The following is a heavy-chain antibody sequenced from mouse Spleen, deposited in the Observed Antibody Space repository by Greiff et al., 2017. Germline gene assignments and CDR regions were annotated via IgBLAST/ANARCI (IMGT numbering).Heavy chain of an antibody. D-gene: IGHD2-5*01. CDR3: ARQGDSNQFDY. Sequence: EVKLMESGGGLVKPGGSLKLSCAASGFTFSDYGMAWVRQAPGKGPEWVAFISNLAYSIYYADTVTGRFTISRENAKNTLYLEMSSLRSEDTAMYYCARQGDSNQFDYWGQGTTLTVSS. V-gene: IGHV5-15*01. CDR1: GFTFSDYG. CDR2: ISNLAYSI. J-gene: IGHJ2*01.